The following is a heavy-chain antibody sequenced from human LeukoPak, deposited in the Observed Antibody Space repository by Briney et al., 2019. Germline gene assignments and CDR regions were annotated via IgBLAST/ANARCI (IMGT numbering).Heavy chain of an antibody. CDR2: IFYSGST. J-gene: IGHJ6*03. V-gene: IGHV4-59*01. CDR1: GGSISSYY. CDR3: ARVFGELVKNNYYYYYMDV. Sequence: SETLSLTCTVSGGSISSYYWSWIRQPPGEGLEWIGYIFYSGSTNYNPSLKSRVTISVDTSKNQFSLKLSSVTAADTAVYYCARVFGELVKNNYYYYYMDVWGKGTTVTISS. D-gene: IGHD3-10*02.